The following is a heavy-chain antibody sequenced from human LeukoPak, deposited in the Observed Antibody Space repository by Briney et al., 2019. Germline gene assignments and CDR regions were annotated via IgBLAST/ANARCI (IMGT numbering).Heavy chain of an antibody. CDR2: IKQDGSEK. D-gene: IGHD3-10*01. Sequence: QPGGSLRLSCAASGFTFSSYAMSWVRQAPGKGLEWVGNIKQDGSEKNYVDSVKGRFTISRDNAKNSLYLQMNSLRAEDTAVYYCAKDGGGPLDWGQGTLVTVSS. J-gene: IGHJ4*02. CDR1: GFTFSSYA. V-gene: IGHV3-7*04. CDR3: AKDGGGPLD.